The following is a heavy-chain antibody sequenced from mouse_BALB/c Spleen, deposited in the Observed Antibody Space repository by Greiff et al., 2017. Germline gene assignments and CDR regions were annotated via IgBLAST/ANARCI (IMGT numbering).Heavy chain of an antibody. Sequence: EVQGVESGGGLVKPGGSLKLSCAASGFTFSSYAMSWVRQTPEKRLEWVATISSGGSYTYYPDSVKGRFTISRDNAKNTLYLQMSSLRSEDTAMYYCARRGEVRRDGDAMDYWGQGTSVTVSS. CDR1: GFTFSSYA. CDR3: ARRGEVRRDGDAMDY. J-gene: IGHJ4*01. V-gene: IGHV5-9-3*01. D-gene: IGHD2-14*01. CDR2: ISSGGSYT.